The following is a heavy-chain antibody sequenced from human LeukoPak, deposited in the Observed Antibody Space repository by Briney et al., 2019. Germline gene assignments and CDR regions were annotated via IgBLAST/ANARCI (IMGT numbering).Heavy chain of an antibody. D-gene: IGHD6-6*01. V-gene: IGHV1-18*01. CDR1: GYTFTSYG. Sequence: ASVKVSCKASGYTFTSYGISWVRQAPGQGLEWMGWISAYNGNTNYAQKLQGRVTMTTDTSTSTAYMELSSLRSEDTAVYYCATYSSSVPGAYWGQGTLVTVSS. CDR3: ATYSSSVPGAY. CDR2: ISAYNGNT. J-gene: IGHJ4*02.